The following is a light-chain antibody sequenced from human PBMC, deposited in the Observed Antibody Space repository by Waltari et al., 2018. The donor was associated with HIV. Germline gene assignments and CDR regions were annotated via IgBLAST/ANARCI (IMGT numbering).Light chain of an antibody. CDR2: RNN. Sequence: QSVVTQPPSASGTPGQRVTISCSGSSSTIGSNYVYWYQQLPGTAPKLLIHRNNQLPSGVPDRFSASKSGTSASLAISGLRSEDEADYYCLSWDDSLRVWVFGGGTKVTVL. CDR3: LSWDDSLRVWV. V-gene: IGLV1-47*01. CDR1: SSTIGSNY. J-gene: IGLJ3*02.